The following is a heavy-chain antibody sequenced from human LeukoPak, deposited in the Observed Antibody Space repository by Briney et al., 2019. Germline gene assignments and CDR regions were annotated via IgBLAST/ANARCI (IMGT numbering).Heavy chain of an antibody. D-gene: IGHD3-10*01. J-gene: IGHJ4*02. CDR2: IKQDGSEK. CDR3: ARVMNYFGSGSYPYAF. CDR1: GFTFSSYW. V-gene: IGHV3-7*01. Sequence: GGSLRLSFAASGFTFSSYWMSWVRQAPGKGLEWVADIKQDGSEKYYMDSVKGRFTISRDNAKNTLYLQMNSLRAEDTAVYYCARVMNYFGSGSYPYAFWGQGTLVTVSS.